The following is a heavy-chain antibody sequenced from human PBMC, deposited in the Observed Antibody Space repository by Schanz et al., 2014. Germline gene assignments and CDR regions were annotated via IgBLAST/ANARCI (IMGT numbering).Heavy chain of an antibody. D-gene: IGHD1-1*01. CDR3: VKDPDKYNWNDVEGMDV. J-gene: IGHJ6*01. Sequence: QVQLVQSGAEVKKPGSSMKVSCKASGGTFNSYTISWVRQARGQGLEWVGRFIPILDVGNYAQQFQGRVTITADKSTFTAYMDVSSLRVEDTAVYYCVKDPDKYNWNDVEGMDVWGPGTTVTVSS. V-gene: IGHV1-69*08. CDR2: FIPILDVG. CDR1: GGTFNSYT.